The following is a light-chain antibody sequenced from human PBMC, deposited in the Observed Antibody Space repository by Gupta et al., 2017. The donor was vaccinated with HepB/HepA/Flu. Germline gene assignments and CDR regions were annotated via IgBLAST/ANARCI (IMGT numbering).Light chain of an antibody. CDR1: QGIRNY. CDR2: AAS. V-gene: IGKV1-6*01. CDR3: QKDYSYPWT. J-gene: IGKJ1*01. Sequence: AIQTTQSPPSLSASVGDRVTITCRASQGIRNYLGWYQQKPGKAPKLLIYAASSLQSGVPSRFSGSGSGTDFTLTISSLQPEDFATYYCQKDYSYPWTFGQGTNVEIK.